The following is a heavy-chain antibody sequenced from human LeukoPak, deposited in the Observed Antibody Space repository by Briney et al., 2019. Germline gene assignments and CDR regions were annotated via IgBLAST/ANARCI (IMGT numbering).Heavy chain of an antibody. Sequence: ASVKVSCKVSGYTLTELSMHWVRQAPGKGLEWMGGFDPEDGETIYAQKFQGRVTMTEDTSTDTAYMELGSLRSEDTAVYYCATELTAMVTKVACYWGQGTLVTVSS. V-gene: IGHV1-24*01. CDR3: ATELTAMVTKVACY. CDR2: FDPEDGET. CDR1: GYTLTELS. J-gene: IGHJ4*02. D-gene: IGHD5-18*01.